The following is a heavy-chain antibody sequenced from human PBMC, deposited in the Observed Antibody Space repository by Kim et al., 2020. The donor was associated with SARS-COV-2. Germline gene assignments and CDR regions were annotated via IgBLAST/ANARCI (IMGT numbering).Heavy chain of an antibody. D-gene: IGHD3-10*01. CDR1: GFTFSSYG. Sequence: GGSLRLSCAASGFTFSSYGMHWVRQAPGKGLEWVAVISYDGSNKYYADSVKGRFTISRDNSKNTLYLQMNSLRAEDTAVYYCAKDQNRWFGELLAPRGDYDMDVWGQGTTGTVSS. CDR2: ISYDGSNK. CDR3: AKDQNRWFGELLAPRGDYDMDV. V-gene: IGHV3-30*18. J-gene: IGHJ6*02.